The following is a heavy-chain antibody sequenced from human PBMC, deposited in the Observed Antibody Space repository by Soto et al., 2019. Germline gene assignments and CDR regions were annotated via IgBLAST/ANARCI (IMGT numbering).Heavy chain of an antibody. V-gene: IGHV1-69*02. CDR3: ASSPQYYYDSSGYSQY. CDR1: GGTFSSYT. D-gene: IGHD3-22*01. Sequence: QVQLVQSGAEVKKPGSSVKVSCKASGGTFSSYTISWVRQAPGQGLEWMGRIIPILGIANYAQKFQGRVTITXXKXTXXAYMELSSLRSEDTAVYYCASSPQYYYDSSGYSQYWGQGTLVTVSS. CDR2: IIPILGIA. J-gene: IGHJ4*02.